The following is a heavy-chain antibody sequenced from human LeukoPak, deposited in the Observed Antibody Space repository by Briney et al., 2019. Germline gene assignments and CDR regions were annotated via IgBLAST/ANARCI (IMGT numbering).Heavy chain of an antibody. CDR1: GFTFDDYG. CDR3: ARRGRGSYSNYYYMDV. V-gene: IGHV3-48*01. Sequence: GSLRLSCAASGFTFDDYGMSWVRQAPGKGLEWVSYISSSSSTIYYADSVKGPFTISRDNAKNSLYLQMNSLRAEDTAVYYCARRGRGSYSNYYYMDVWGRGTTVTVSS. D-gene: IGHD1-26*01. J-gene: IGHJ6*03. CDR2: ISSSSSTI.